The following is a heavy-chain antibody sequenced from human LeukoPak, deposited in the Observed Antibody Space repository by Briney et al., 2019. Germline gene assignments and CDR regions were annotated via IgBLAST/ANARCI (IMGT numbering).Heavy chain of an antibody. D-gene: IGHD3-10*01. CDR3: AKDMAGFGGKFLERLDYNNYGMDV. J-gene: IGHJ6*02. Sequence: QPGGSLRLSCVASGFTFRAFGMHWVRQAPGKGLEWVALISFDGRNKYYADTVKGRFSVSRDNSKNTLHLEMNSLRTEDTALYFCAKDMAGFGGKFLERLDYNNYGMDVWGPGTTVTVSS. CDR1: GFTFRAFG. CDR2: ISFDGRNK. V-gene: IGHV3-30*18.